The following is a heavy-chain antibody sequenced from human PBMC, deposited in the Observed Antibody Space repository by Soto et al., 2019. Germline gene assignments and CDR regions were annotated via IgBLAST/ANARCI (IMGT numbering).Heavy chain of an antibody. Sequence: GASVKVSCKASGGTFSSYTISWVRQAPGQGLEWFGRIIPILGIANYAQKFQGRVTITADKSTSTAYMELSSLKSEDTAVYYCASLLTGYYRTPLNYYYGMDVWGQGTTVTVSS. CDR3: ASLLTGYYRTPLNYYYGMDV. V-gene: IGHV1-69*02. CDR2: IIPILGIA. J-gene: IGHJ6*02. D-gene: IGHD3-9*01. CDR1: GGTFSSYT.